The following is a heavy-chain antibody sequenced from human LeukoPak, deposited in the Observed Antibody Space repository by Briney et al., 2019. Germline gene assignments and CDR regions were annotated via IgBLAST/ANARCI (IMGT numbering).Heavy chain of an antibody. CDR1: GFTFSSYG. CDR2: IRYDGSNK. J-gene: IGHJ3*02. CDR3: ARGYYDILTGYYTHDAFDI. Sequence: GGSLRLSCAASGFTFSSYGMHWVRQAPGKGLEWVAFIRYDGSNKYYADSVKGRFTISSDNSKNTLYLQMNSLRAEDTAVYYCARGYYDILTGYYTHDAFDIWGQGTMVTVSS. V-gene: IGHV3-30*02. D-gene: IGHD3-9*01.